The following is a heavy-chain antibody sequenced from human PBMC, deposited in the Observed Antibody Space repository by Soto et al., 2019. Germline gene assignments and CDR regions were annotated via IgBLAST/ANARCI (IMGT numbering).Heavy chain of an antibody. CDR3: ARHSGGVPAAIGKGAFDI. CDR2: IKQDGSEK. D-gene: IGHD2-2*01. CDR1: GFTFSSYW. J-gene: IGHJ3*02. Sequence: GGSLRLSCAASGFTFSSYWMSWVRQAPGKGLEWVANIKQDGSEKYYVDSVKGRFTISRDNAKNSLYLQMNSLRDEDSAVYYCARHSGGVPAAIGKGAFDIWGQGTMVTVSS. V-gene: IGHV3-7*01.